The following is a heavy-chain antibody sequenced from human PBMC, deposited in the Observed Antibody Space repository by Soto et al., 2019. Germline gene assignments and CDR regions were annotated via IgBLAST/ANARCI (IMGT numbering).Heavy chain of an antibody. J-gene: IGHJ4*02. D-gene: IGHD6-13*01. CDR2: IYHSGST. CDR3: ARDLGTAAGFDY. Sequence: PWETLSLTCAVSGGSISSNNWWTWVRQPPGKGLEWIGEIYHSGSTNYNPSLKSRVTISVDKSKNQVSLKLSSVTAADTAVYYCARDLGTAAGFDYWGQGTLVTVSS. CDR1: GGSISSNNW. V-gene: IGHV4-4*02.